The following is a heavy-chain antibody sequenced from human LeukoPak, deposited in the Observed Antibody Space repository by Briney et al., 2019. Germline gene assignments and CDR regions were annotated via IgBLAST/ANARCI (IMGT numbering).Heavy chain of an antibody. V-gene: IGHV3-74*01. CDR3: ARSFGGTYYFDY. Sequence: GGSLRLSCAASGFTFSPYWMHWVRQAPGKGLVWVSHINSGRSSTSYADSVKGRFTISRDNAKDTLFLQMHSLRADDTAVYYCARSFGGTYYFDYWGQGTLVTVSS. J-gene: IGHJ4*02. CDR1: GFTFSPYW. CDR2: INSGRSST. D-gene: IGHD1-26*01.